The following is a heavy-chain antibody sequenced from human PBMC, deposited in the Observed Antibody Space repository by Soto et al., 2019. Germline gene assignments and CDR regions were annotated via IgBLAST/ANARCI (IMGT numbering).Heavy chain of an antibody. V-gene: IGHV3-23*01. CDR3: ATGSVRLVRGVNLYYDC. CDR2: ITGSGGNT. Sequence: EEQLLESGGGLVQPGGSLRLSCAASGFTFRDFAMSWVRQAPGKGLEWVSAITGSGGNTYYTESVKGRFSISRDTSKNTVYLQMTSLRAEDTAVYYCATGSVRLVRGVNLYYDCWGQGSLVTVSS. CDR1: GFTFRDFA. D-gene: IGHD3-10*01. J-gene: IGHJ4*02.